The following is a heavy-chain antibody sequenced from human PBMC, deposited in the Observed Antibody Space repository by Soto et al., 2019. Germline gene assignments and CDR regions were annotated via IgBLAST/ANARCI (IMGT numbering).Heavy chain of an antibody. CDR2: INSDGSST. V-gene: IGHV3-74*01. J-gene: IGHJ4*02. CDR3: ARESSGGYSSLDY. D-gene: IGHD6-13*01. CDR1: GFTFSTYW. Sequence: EVQLMESGGDLVQPGGSLRLSCAASGFTFSTYWMHWVRQDPGKGLVWVSRINSDGSSTRNADSVKGRFTISRDNAKNTLYLQMNSLRAEDTAVYYCARESSGGYSSLDYWGQGSLVTVSS.